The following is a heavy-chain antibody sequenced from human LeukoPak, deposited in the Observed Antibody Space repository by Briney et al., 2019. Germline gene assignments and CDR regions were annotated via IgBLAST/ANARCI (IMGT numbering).Heavy chain of an antibody. Sequence: SETLSLTCTVSGGSISSYYWSWVRQPPGKELEWIGEIIHSGSTNYSPSLKSRVTISVDTSKNQFSLKLNSVTAADTAVYYCAAKLTTVKAFDIWGQGTLVTVSS. CDR3: AAKLTTVKAFDI. V-gene: IGHV4-34*12. CDR2: IIHSGST. J-gene: IGHJ3*02. D-gene: IGHD4-17*01. CDR1: GGSISSYY.